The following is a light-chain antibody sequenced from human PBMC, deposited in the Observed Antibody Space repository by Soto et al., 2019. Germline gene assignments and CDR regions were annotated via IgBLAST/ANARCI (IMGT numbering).Light chain of an antibody. CDR3: QKYGSAFT. J-gene: IGKJ3*01. Sequence: EIVLTQSPGTLSLSPGERATLSCRASQSISSNYLAWYQHKPGQGPRLLIYAASSRATGIPDRFSGSGSGTDFTLTISRLEPEDFALYYCQKYGSAFTFGPGTKVHI. V-gene: IGKV3-20*01. CDR1: QSISSNY. CDR2: AAS.